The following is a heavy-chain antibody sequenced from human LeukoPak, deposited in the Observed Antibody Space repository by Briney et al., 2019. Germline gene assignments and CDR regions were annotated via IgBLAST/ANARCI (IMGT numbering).Heavy chain of an antibody. CDR1: AGSISSSSDY. D-gene: IGHD3-22*01. J-gene: IGHJ4*02. Sequence: SETLSLTCTVSAGSISSSSDYWGWIRQPPGKGLEGIGSIYYSGSTYYNPSLKSRVTISVDTSKKQFSLKLSSVTAADTAVYYCARRGEGTSMSRFDYWGQGTLVTVSS. CDR2: IYYSGST. V-gene: IGHV4-39*01. CDR3: ARRGEGTSMSRFDY.